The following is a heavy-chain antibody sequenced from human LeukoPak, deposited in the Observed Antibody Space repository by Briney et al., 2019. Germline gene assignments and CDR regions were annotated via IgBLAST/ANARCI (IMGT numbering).Heavy chain of an antibody. D-gene: IGHD7-27*01. CDR1: GGSISSGSYS. CDR2: IYPRGST. V-gene: IGHV4-30-2*01. CDR3: ARFSPRAMGNYFDF. J-gene: IGHJ4*02. Sequence: SETLSLTCAVSGGSISSGSYSWSWIRQPPGKGLEWIGYIYPRGSTYYNPSLKSRVTMSLDRSANQFSLNLSSVTAADTAVYYCARFSPRAMGNYFDFWGQGTLVTVSS.